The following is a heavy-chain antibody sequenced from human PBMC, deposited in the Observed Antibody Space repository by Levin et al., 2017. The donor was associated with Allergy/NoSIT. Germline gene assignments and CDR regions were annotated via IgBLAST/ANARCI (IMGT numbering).Heavy chain of an antibody. Sequence: GGSLRLSCAASGFTFSSYDMHWVRQATGKGLEWVSAIGTAGDTYYPGSVKGRFTISRENAKNSLYLQMNSLRAGDTAVYYCARGYGSGYYFDYWGQGTLVTVSS. J-gene: IGHJ4*02. CDR2: IGTAGDT. D-gene: IGHD3-10*01. CDR3: ARGYGSGYYFDY. CDR1: GFTFSSYD. V-gene: IGHV3-13*04.